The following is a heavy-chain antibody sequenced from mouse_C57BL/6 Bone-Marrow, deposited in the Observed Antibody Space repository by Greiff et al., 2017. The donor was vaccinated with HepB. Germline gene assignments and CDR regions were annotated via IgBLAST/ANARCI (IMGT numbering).Heavy chain of an antibody. D-gene: IGHD4-1*01. CDR3: VRLGLGAMDY. V-gene: IGHV10-1*01. Sequence: EVQVVESGGGLVQPKGSLKLSCAASGFSFNTYAMNWVRQAPGKGLEWVARIRSKSNNYATYYADSVKDRFTISRDDSESMLYLQMNNLKTEDTAMYYCVRLGLGAMDYWGQGTSVTVSS. CDR1: GFSFNTYA. J-gene: IGHJ4*01. CDR2: IRSKSNNYAT.